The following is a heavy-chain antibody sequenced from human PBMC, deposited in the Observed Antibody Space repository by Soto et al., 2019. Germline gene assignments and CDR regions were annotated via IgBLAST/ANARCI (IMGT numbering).Heavy chain of an antibody. CDR2: IYHSGMT. CDR3: ATVRWELHDAFDI. J-gene: IGHJ3*02. Sequence: QVQLQESGPGLVKPSQTLSLTCTVSGGSISTGGYYWSWIRQHPGRGLEWIGDIYHSGMTFSNPSLQSRVAISIDTSKNKFSRKLSSVTAADTDVYYCATVRWELHDAFDIWGQGTMVSVSS. CDR1: GGSISTGGYY. D-gene: IGHD1-26*01. V-gene: IGHV4-31*03.